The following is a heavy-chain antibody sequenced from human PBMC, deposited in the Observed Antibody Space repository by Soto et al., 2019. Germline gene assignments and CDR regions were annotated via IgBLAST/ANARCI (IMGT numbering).Heavy chain of an antibody. D-gene: IGHD6-6*01. V-gene: IGHV5-51*01. J-gene: IGHJ6*02. CDR1: GYSFTSYW. Sequence: GESLKISCKGSGYSFTSYWIGWVRQMPGKGLEWMGIIYPGDSDTRYSPSFQGQVTISADKSISTAYLQWSSLKASDTAMYYCARLPFEYSSSSQSSYYYSGMDVWGQGTTVTVSS. CDR3: ARLPFEYSSSSQSSYYYSGMDV. CDR2: IYPGDSDT.